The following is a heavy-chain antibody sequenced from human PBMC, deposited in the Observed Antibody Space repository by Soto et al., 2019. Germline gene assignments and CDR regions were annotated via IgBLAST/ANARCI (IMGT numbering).Heavy chain of an antibody. V-gene: IGHV5-10-1*03. CDR2: IDPKDSYT. J-gene: IGHJ5*02. CDR3: ARALYSSSSWFDP. Sequence: EVQLVQSGAEVKKPGESLRISCKGPKYNFTPNWISWVRQVPGKGLEYVGRIDPKDSYTIYSPSFQGHVTMSVDRSIGAAYLQWSSLQASDTAIYYCARALYSSSSWFDPWGQGTLVTVSS. D-gene: IGHD6-6*01. CDR1: KYNFTPNW.